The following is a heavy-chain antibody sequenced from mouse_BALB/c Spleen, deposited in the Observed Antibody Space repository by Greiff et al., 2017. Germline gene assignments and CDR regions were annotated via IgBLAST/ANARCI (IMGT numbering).Heavy chain of an antibody. V-gene: IGHV1-69*01. CDR1: GYTFTDYW. J-gene: IGHJ2*01. CDR2: IDTSDSYT. D-gene: IGHD2-14*01. CDR3: ARAYYRPLYDFDY. Sequence: QVQLQQPGAELVMPGASVKMSCKASGYTFTDYWMHWVKQRPGQGLEWIGAIDTSDSYTSYNQKFKGKATLTVDESSSTAYMQLSSLTSEDSAVYYCARAYYRPLYDFDYWGQGTTLTVSS.